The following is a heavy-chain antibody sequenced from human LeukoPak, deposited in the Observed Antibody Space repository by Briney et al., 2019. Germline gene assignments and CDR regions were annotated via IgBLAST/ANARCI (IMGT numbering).Heavy chain of an antibody. Sequence: PGVSLTLSCATSGFTFSSCDMHWVRQAPGKGLEWVAYIRSGGSNNYYADSVRRLFTISRDNPKNTLYVQINVLGAGDASIYFCAKTTAGYFARRYPRGPFDYYGHETMVTTSS. V-gene: IGHV3-30*02. CDR1: GFTFSSCD. D-gene: IGHD3-9*01. CDR2: IRSGGSNN. CDR3: AKTTAGYFARRYPRGPFDY. J-gene: IGHJ4*01.